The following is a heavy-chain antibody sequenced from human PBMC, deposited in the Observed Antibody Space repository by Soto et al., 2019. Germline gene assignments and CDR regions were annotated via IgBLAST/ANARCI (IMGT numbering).Heavy chain of an antibody. CDR2: ISGYNGKT. J-gene: IGHJ6*02. Sequence: QVQLVQSGGEVKKPGASVKVSCKASGYTFTSYGISWVRQAPGQGLELMGWISGYNGKTNYAQKVQDRVTMTTDTSSSKVYMELRSLRADDTAVYYCAREGYVPYYYSGMDVRGQGTTVTVSS. D-gene: IGHD3-16*01. CDR1: GYTFTSYG. V-gene: IGHV1-18*01. CDR3: AREGYVPYYYSGMDV.